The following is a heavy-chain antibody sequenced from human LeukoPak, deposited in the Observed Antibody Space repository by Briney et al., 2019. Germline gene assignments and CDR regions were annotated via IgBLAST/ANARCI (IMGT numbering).Heavy chain of an antibody. Sequence: SVKVSCKASGGTFSSYAISWGRQAPGQRLEWVGGIIPIFGTANYAQKLQGRVTITADESTSTAYMELSSLRSEDTAVYYCARDSITIFGVVTPRRFYFDYWGQGTLVTVSS. CDR3: ARDSITIFGVVTPRRFYFDY. V-gene: IGHV1-69*01. D-gene: IGHD3-3*01. CDR1: GGTFSSYA. J-gene: IGHJ4*02. CDR2: IIPIFGTA.